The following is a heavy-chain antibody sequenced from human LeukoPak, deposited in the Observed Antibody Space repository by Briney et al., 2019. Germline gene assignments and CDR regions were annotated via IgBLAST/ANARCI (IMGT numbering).Heavy chain of an antibody. CDR3: AAMVRGVILTLDI. J-gene: IGHJ3*02. Sequence: GESLKISCKGSGYSFTSYWIGWVRQMPGKGLGWMGIIYPGDSDTRYSPSFQGQVTISADKSISTAYLQWSSLKASDTAMYYCAAMVRGVILTLDIWGQGTMVTVSS. D-gene: IGHD3-10*01. CDR2: IYPGDSDT. V-gene: IGHV5-51*01. CDR1: GYSFTSYW.